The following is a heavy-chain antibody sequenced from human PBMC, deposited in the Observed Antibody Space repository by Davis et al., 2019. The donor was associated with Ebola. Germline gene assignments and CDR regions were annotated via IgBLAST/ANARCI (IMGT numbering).Heavy chain of an antibody. CDR2: ISGSGTST. CDR1: GFTFSSYA. Sequence: GESLKISCAASGFTFSSYAMSWVRQAPGKGLEWVSSISGSGTSTYYADSGKGRFTISRDNSKSTLYLQMTSLRVEDTAVYYCAKEAFGSGSYHIDYWGQGTLVTVSS. D-gene: IGHD3-10*01. V-gene: IGHV3-23*01. CDR3: AKEAFGSGSYHIDY. J-gene: IGHJ4*02.